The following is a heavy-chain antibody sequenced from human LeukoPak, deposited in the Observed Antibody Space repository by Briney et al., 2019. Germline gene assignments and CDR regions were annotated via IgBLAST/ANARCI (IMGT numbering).Heavy chain of an antibody. V-gene: IGHV3-30-3*01. CDR1: GFTFSSYA. CDR2: ISYDGSNK. Sequence: PGGSLRLSCAASGFTFSSYAMHWVRQAPGKGLGWVAVISYDGSNKYYADSVKGRFTISRDNSKNTLYLQMNSLRAEDTAVYYCARETTVTGGWFDYWGQGTLVTVSS. CDR3: ARETTVTGGWFDY. J-gene: IGHJ4*02. D-gene: IGHD4-17*01.